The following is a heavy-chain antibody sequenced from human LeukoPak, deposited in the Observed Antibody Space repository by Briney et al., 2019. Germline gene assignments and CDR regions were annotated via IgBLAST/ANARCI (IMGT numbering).Heavy chain of an antibody. V-gene: IGHV1-18*01. Sequence: ASVKVSCKASGYTFTNYGITWVRQAPGQGLEWMGWISGYSGNTQYAQKLQGRVTITTDTSTSTAYMELRSLRSDDTAMYYCAREGSLSVVSEQLVSPPPDYWGQGTLVTVSS. CDR3: AREGSLSVVSEQLVSPPPDY. CDR1: GYTFTNYG. CDR2: ISGYSGNT. J-gene: IGHJ4*02. D-gene: IGHD6-13*01.